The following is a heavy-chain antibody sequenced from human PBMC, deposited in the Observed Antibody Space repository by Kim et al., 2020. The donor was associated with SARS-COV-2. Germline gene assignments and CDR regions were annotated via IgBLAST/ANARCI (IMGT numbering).Heavy chain of an antibody. D-gene: IGHD4-17*01. CDR2: IKQDGSEK. Sequence: GGSLRLSCAASGFTFSSYWMSWVRQAPGKGLEWVANIKQDGSEKYYVDSVKGRFTISRDNAKNSLYLQMNSLRAEDTAVYYCARPPVTRSGNWYFDLWGRGTLVTVSS. V-gene: IGHV3-7*03. J-gene: IGHJ2*01. CDR1: GFTFSSYW. CDR3: ARPPVTRSGNWYFDL.